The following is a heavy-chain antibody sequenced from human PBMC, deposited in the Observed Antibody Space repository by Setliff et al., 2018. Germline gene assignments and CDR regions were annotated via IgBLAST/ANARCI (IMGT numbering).Heavy chain of an antibody. CDR1: GFTFSSSA. D-gene: IGHD2-21*02. J-gene: IGHJ4*02. V-gene: IGHV3-23*01. Sequence: GGSLRLSCAASGFTFSSSAMSWVRQAPGKGLEWVSTISGRGGSTSYVDSVKGRFTVSRDISKNTVYLQMSTLRAEDTAMYYCAKDPHPAYCGGDCSFTWGQGTLVTVSS. CDR2: ISGRGGST. CDR3: AKDPHPAYCGGDCSFT.